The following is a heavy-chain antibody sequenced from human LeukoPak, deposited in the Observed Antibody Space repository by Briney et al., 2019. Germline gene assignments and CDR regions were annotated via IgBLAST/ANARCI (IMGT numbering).Heavy chain of an antibody. CDR2: IIPNFGKA. V-gene: IGHV1-69*13. J-gene: IGHJ4*02. Sequence: GASVKVSCRASGGTFSSYAISWVRQAPGQGLEWMAGIIPNFGKANYAHKFQGRVTITADESTSTAYMELSSLRSEDTAVYYCARDQVYCSGGSCYSSCGDDEGFYFDYWGQGTLVTVSS. D-gene: IGHD2-15*01. CDR3: ARDQVYCSGGSCYSSCGDDEGFYFDY. CDR1: GGTFSSYA.